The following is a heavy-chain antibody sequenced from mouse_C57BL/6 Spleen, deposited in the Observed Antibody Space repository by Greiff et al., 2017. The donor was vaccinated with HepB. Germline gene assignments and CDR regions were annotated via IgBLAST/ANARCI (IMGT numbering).Heavy chain of an antibody. CDR3: ARSRWDDAMDY. Sequence: QVQLQQSGAELVRPGASVKLSCKASGYTFTDYYINWVKQRPGQGLEWIARIYPGSGNTYYNEKFKGKATLTAEKSSSTAYMQLSSLTSEDSAIYFCARSRWDDAMDYWGQGTSVTVSS. J-gene: IGHJ4*01. CDR2: IYPGSGNT. D-gene: IGHD4-1*01. CDR1: GYTFTDYY. V-gene: IGHV1-76*01.